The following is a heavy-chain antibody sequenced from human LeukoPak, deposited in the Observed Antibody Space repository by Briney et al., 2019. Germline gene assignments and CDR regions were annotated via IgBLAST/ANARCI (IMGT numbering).Heavy chain of an antibody. D-gene: IGHD2-2*01. J-gene: IGHJ6*02. CDR3: ARLVVVPAAMHNYYYYYGMDV. CDR1: GGSISSYY. CDR2: TYYSGST. V-gene: IGHV4-59*08. Sequence: KPSETLSLTCTVSGGSISSYYWSWIRQPPGKGLEWIGYTYYSGSTNYNPSLKSRVTISVDTSKNQFSLKLSSVTAADTAVYYCARLVVVPAAMHNYYYYYGMDVWGQGTTVTVSS.